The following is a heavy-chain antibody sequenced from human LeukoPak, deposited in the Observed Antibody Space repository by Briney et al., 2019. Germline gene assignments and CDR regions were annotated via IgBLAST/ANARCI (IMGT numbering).Heavy chain of an antibody. CDR2: NYFSGTA. J-gene: IGHJ6*02. CDR3: ARGDYGDYGDFYYYGLDV. Sequence: PSETLSLACTISGGSISTYSWNWIRQAPGKGLEWIGYNYFSGTANYNPALKSRVTISVDRSMNQFSLKLNSVTAADTAVYYCARGDYGDYGDFYYYGLDVWGQGTTVTVSS. V-gene: IGHV4-59*01. CDR1: GGSISTYS. D-gene: IGHD4-17*01.